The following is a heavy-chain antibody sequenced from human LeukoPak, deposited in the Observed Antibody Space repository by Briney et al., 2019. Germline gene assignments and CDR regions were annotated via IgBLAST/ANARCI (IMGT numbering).Heavy chain of an antibody. CDR1: GGSFSGYY. Sequence: SETLSLTCAVYGGSFSGYYWGWIRQPPGKGLEWIGEINHSGSTNYNPSLKSRVTISVDTSKNQFSLKLSSVTAADTAVYYCARRGHCTNGVCYTPPYYYGMDVWGQGTTVTVSS. CDR3: ARRGHCTNGVCYTPPYYYGMDV. J-gene: IGHJ6*02. CDR2: INHSGST. D-gene: IGHD2-8*01. V-gene: IGHV4-34*01.